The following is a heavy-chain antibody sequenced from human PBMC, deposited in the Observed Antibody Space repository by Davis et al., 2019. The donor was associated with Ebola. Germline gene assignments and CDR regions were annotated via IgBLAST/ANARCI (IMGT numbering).Heavy chain of an antibody. CDR2: IYPGDSDT. CDR1: GNSFSSHW. CDR3: ARMGKSYYDSLWDY. Sequence: GESLKISCQDSGNSFSSHWIGWVRQMPGKGLEWMGIIYPGDSDTRYSPSFRGQVTISADKSFSTAYLQWSGLKASDTAMYYCARMGKSYYDSLWDYWGQGTLVTVSS. J-gene: IGHJ4*02. V-gene: IGHV5-51*01. D-gene: IGHD3-10*01.